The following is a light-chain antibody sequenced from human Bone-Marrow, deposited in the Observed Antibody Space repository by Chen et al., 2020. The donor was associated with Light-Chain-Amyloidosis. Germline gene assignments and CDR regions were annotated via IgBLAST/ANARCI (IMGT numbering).Light chain of an antibody. CDR1: SSDVGGDNH. J-gene: IGLJ1*01. CDR3: SSYTITNTLV. CDR2: EVT. V-gene: IGLV2-14*01. Sequence: QSALTQPASVSGCPGQSITRSCTGTSSDVGGDNHVSWYQQHPDNAPKLMIYEVTNRPSWVPDRFSGSKSDNTASLTISGLQTEDEADYFCSSYTITNTLVFGSGTRVTVL.